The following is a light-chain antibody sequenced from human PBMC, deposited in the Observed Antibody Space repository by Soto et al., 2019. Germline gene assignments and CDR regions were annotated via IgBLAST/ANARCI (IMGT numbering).Light chain of an antibody. CDR2: AAS. J-gene: IGKJ2*01. V-gene: IGKV1-39*01. CDR1: QNITSR. CDR3: QQSDRAPYT. Sequence: DIQMTQSPSSLSTFVGDRVTITCRASQNITSRLNWYQQHPGKAPKLLIYAASTLQTGVSSRLSGSGSGTDFTLTIRSLQREDFATYYCQQSDRAPYTFGQGTKLDI.